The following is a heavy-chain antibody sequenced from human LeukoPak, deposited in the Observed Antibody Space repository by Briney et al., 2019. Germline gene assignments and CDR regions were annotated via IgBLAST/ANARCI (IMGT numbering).Heavy chain of an antibody. V-gene: IGHV6-1*01. CDR2: TYYRSKWYN. D-gene: IGHD6-13*01. Sequence: SQTLSLTCAISGDSVSSNSAAWNWIRQSPSRGLEWLGRTYYRSKWYNDYAVSVKSRITINPGTSKNQFSLQLNSVTPEDTAVYYCARSAAAGTGNWFDPWGQGTLVTVSS. CDR1: GDSVSSNSAA. J-gene: IGHJ5*02. CDR3: ARSAAAGTGNWFDP.